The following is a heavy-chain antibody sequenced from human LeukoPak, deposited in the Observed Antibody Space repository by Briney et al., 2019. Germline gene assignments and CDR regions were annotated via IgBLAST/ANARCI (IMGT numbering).Heavy chain of an antibody. CDR2: IKQDGSEK. D-gene: IGHD3-10*02. CDR3: AELGITMIGGV. V-gene: IGHV3-7*01. CDR1: GFTFSTYW. J-gene: IGHJ6*04. Sequence: PGGSLRLSCAASGFTFSTYWMSWVRQAPGKGLEWVANIKQDGSEKYYVDSVKGRFTISRDNAKNSLYLQMNSLRAEDTAVYYCAELGITMIGGVWGKGTTVTISS.